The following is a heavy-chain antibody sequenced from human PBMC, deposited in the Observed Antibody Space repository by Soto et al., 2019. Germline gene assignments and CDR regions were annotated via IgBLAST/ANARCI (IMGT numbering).Heavy chain of an antibody. CDR1: GYTFTSYY. CDR3: ARALTSPDIVVVVAANYAFDI. CDR2: INPSGGST. J-gene: IGHJ3*02. Sequence: ASVKVSCKASGYTFTSYYMHWVRQAPGQGLEWMGIINPSGGSTSYAQKFQGRVTMTRDTSTSTVYMELSSLRSEDTAVYYCARALTSPDIVVVVAANYAFDIWGQGTMVTVSS. D-gene: IGHD2-15*01. V-gene: IGHV1-46*01.